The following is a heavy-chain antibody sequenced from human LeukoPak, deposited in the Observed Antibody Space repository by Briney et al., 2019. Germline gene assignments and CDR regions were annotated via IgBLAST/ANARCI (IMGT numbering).Heavy chain of an antibody. CDR1: GYTFTSYY. J-gene: IGHJ4*02. Sequence: ASVKVSCKASGYTFTSYYMHWVRQAPGQGLEWMGIINPSGGSTSYAQKFQGRVTMTRDMSTSTVYMEPSSLRSEDTAVYYCASRGPGLDYWGQGTLVTVSS. CDR2: INPSGGST. CDR3: ASRGPGLDY. V-gene: IGHV1-46*01. D-gene: IGHD3/OR15-3a*01.